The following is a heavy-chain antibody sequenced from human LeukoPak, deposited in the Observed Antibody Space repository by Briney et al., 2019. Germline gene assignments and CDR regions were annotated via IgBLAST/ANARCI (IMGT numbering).Heavy chain of an antibody. J-gene: IGHJ3*02. CDR3: ARALAHCSGGSCYYGAFDI. D-gene: IGHD2-15*01. CDR2: IYYSGST. CDR1: SGSISSGDYF. Sequence: SETLSLTCTVSSGSISSGDYFWSWIRQPPGKGLEWIGYIYYSGSTYYKPSLKSRVTISVDTSKNQSSLNLRSVTAADTAVYFCARALAHCSGGSCYYGAFDIWGQGTTVTVSS. V-gene: IGHV4-30-4*01.